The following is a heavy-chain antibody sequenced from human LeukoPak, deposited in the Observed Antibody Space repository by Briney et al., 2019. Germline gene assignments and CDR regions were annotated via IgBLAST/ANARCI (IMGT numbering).Heavy chain of an antibody. D-gene: IGHD7-27*01. J-gene: IGHJ4*02. V-gene: IGHV3-30-3*01. CDR1: GFTFSSYA. CDR3: ARDRNWGSYGY. CDR2: ITYDGSNK. Sequence: ALILSYAAAGFTFSSYAMHWVRPAPGKGVEGVAVITYDGSNKYYADSVKGRFTIPRDNSKNTLYLQMNSLRAEDTAVYYCARDRNWGSYGYWGQGTLVTVSS.